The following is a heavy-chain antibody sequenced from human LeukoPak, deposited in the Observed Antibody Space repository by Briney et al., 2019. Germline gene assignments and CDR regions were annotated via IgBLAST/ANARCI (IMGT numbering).Heavy chain of an antibody. Sequence: ASVKVSCKTSGYTFTGYYIHWVRQAPGQGLEWMGRINPNSGDANYAQKFQGRVSMTRDTSISTAYMELSRLESDDAALYYCARAGPMTPFDYWGQGTLVTVSS. J-gene: IGHJ4*02. CDR2: INPNSGDA. V-gene: IGHV1-2*06. CDR3: ARAGPMTPFDY. D-gene: IGHD3-22*01. CDR1: GYTFTGYY.